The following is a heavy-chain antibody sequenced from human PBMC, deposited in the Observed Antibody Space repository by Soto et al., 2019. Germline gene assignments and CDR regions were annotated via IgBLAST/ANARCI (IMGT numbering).Heavy chain of an antibody. CDR3: ARETGGDNYGPGGFDI. CDR2: ISTFNGNT. J-gene: IGHJ3*02. V-gene: IGHV1-18*01. D-gene: IGHD5-18*01. Sequence: QVHLVQPGAEVKKPGASVTVSCKASGYTFTNYGINWVRQAPGHGLEWMGWISTFNGNTKFAQRLQGRVTMTRDTSTSTVYMDLKSLRSDDTAVYFCARETGGDNYGPGGFDIWGQGTMVTVSS. CDR1: GYTFTNYG.